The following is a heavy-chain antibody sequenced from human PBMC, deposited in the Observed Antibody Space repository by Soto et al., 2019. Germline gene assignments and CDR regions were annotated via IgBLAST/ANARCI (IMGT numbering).Heavy chain of an antibody. V-gene: IGHV5-51*01. J-gene: IGHJ3*01. Sequence: GESLKISCKGSGYSFTNYWIAWVRQMSGKDLEWMGIIYPGDSDTRYNPSFQGQVAISADKSISTAHLQLTSLTASDSAIYYCARWIPEAEVSDVWGQGTMVTVS. CDR3: ARWIPEAEVSDV. D-gene: IGHD2-2*03. CDR1: GYSFTNYW. CDR2: IYPGDSDT.